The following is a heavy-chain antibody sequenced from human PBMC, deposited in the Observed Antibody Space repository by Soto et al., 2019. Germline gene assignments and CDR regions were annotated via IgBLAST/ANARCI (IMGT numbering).Heavy chain of an antibody. CDR1: RLTFNNYA. J-gene: IGHJ4*02. V-gene: IGHV3-23*01. Sequence: LRLSCAASRLTFNNYAMSWVRQPPRKLLECVSSXSGSGGSNYNADSVKGRFSISRDNSKNTLYLQMHSRRAEDTAVYYFAKDTRNFLGYCTNGVCFDKGYYFDYWGQGTLVTVSS. CDR3: AKDTRNFLGYCTNGVCFDKGYYFDY. CDR2: XSGSGGSN. D-gene: IGHD2-8*01.